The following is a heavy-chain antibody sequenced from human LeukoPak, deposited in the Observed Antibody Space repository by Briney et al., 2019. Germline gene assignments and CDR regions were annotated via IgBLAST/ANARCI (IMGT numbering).Heavy chain of an antibody. CDR1: GFTFSSYG. V-gene: IGHV3-30*03. CDR2: ISYDGSNK. J-gene: IGHJ5*02. CDR3: ARGPMVLWFGEA. D-gene: IGHD3-10*01. Sequence: GRSLRLSCAASGFTFSSYGMHWVRQAPGKGLEWVAVISYDGSNKYYADSVKGRFTISRDNSKNTLYLQMNSLRAEDTAVYYCARGPMVLWFGEAWGQGTLVTVSS.